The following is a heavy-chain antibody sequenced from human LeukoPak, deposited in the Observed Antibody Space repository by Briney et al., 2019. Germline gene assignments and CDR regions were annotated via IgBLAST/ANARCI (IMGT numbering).Heavy chain of an antibody. J-gene: IGHJ5*02. V-gene: IGHV3-53*01. CDR2: IYKDGKI. CDR1: GFTVSSTY. D-gene: IGHD1-14*01. CDR3: ARGRGLRGFNPSPFDP. Sequence: SGGSLRLSCAASGFTVSSTYMSWVRQAPGKGPEWVSVIYKDGKIYYIDSVKGRFTISRDTSKNTLYLQMNSLRVEDTAVYYCARGRGLRGFNPSPFDPWGQGTLVTVSS.